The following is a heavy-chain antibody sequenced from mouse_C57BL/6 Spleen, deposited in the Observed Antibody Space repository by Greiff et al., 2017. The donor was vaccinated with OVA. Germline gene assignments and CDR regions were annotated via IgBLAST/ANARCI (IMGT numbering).Heavy chain of an antibody. V-gene: IGHV5-15*01. CDR3: ARHHYYGSSYGYFDV. CDR2: ISNLAYSI. Sequence: EVHLVESGGGLVQPGGSLKLSCAASGFTFSDYGMAWVRQAPRKGPEWVAFISNLAYSIYYADTVTGRFTISRENAKNTLYLEMSSLRSEDTAMYYCARHHYYGSSYGYFDVWGTGTTVTVSS. D-gene: IGHD1-1*01. CDR1: GFTFSDYG. J-gene: IGHJ1*03.